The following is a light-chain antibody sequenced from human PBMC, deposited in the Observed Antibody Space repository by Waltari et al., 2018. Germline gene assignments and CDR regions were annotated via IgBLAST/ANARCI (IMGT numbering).Light chain of an antibody. CDR3: ATWDSSLSKV. CDR2: DKN. CDR1: SSNIGNNY. J-gene: IGLJ2*01. Sequence: QSVLTQPPSVSAAPGQKVTISCSGTSSNIGNNYVSWYQHLPGTAPKLLIYDKNKRPSGMPELFSGSKSGTSATLGITGLQTGDEAEYYCATWDSSLSKVFGGGTKLTVL. V-gene: IGLV1-51*01.